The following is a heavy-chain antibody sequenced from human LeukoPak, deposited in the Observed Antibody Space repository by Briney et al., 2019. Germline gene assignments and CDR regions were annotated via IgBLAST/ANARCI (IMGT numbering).Heavy chain of an antibody. CDR1: GFTISSNY. J-gene: IGHJ3*02. CDR3: ARYPVGAGLPDAFDI. Sequence: PGGSLRLSCAASGFTISSNYMSWVRQAPGKGLEWVSVLYSGGDTYYADSVKGRLTISRYNYKNTLYLHMNSLRAEDTAVYYCARYPVGAGLPDAFDIWGQGTMVTVSS. CDR2: LYSGGDT. D-gene: IGHD1-26*01. V-gene: IGHV3-66*01.